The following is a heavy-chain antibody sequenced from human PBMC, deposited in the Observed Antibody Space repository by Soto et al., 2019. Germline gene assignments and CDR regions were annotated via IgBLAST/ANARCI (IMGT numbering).Heavy chain of an antibody. CDR2: VNPSGGHT. J-gene: IGHJ4*02. V-gene: IGHV1-46*01. Sequence: QVQLMQSGAEVKKPGASVKGSCKASGDTFTNYYIHLVRQAPGQGLEWMGTVNPSGGHTTYAQHFLGRVTRTRNTSTSTLYMELTSLTSDDTAVYYCARGGHVVVVTAALDYWGQGTLVTVSS. CDR1: GDTFTNYY. D-gene: IGHD2-21*02. CDR3: ARGGHVVVVTAALDY.